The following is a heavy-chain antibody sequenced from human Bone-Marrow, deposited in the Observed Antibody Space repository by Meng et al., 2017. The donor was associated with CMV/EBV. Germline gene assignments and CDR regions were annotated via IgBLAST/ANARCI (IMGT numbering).Heavy chain of an antibody. V-gene: IGHV4-4*07. Sequence: QGQLQESGPGLGKPSRTLSLTCTVSGGSISSYYWSWIRQPAGKGLEWIGRIYTSGSTNYNPSLKSRVTMSVDTSKNQFSLKLSSVTAADTAVYYCARTQDTAMVAYYFDYWGQGTLVTVSS. CDR1: GGSISSYY. CDR2: IYTSGST. J-gene: IGHJ4*02. D-gene: IGHD5-18*01. CDR3: ARTQDTAMVAYYFDY.